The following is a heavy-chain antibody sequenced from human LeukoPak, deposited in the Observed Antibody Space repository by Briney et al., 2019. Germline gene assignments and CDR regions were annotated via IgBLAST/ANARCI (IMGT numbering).Heavy chain of an antibody. CDR1: GFTLSSYG. V-gene: IGHV3-33*06. J-gene: IGHJ4*02. D-gene: IGHD6-13*01. Sequence: GRSLRLSCAASGFTLSSYGMHWVRQAPGKGLEWVAVIWYDGSNKYYADSVKGRFTISRDNSKNTLYLQMNSLRAEDTAVYYCAKVIRIAAAGLDYWGQGTLVTVSS. CDR2: IWYDGSNK. CDR3: AKVIRIAAAGLDY.